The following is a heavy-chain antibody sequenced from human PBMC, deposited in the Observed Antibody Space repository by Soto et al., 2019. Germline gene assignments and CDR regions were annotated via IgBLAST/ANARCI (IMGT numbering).Heavy chain of an antibody. J-gene: IGHJ4*02. V-gene: IGHV4-4*07. CDR2: IYTSVST. CDR1: GGSISSYY. Sequence: XATLSLTCTVSGGSISSYYWSWIRQPAGKGLEWIGRIYTSVSTNYNPSLKSRVTMSVDTSKNQFSLKLSSVTAADTAVYYCARYSVTTGGFDYWGQGTLVTVSS. D-gene: IGHD4-17*01. CDR3: ARYSVTTGGFDY.